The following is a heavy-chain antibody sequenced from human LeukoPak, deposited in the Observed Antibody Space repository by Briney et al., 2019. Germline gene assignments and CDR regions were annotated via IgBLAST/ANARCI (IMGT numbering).Heavy chain of an antibody. CDR3: ARGILRDYYDSSGFSHRGGVGY. V-gene: IGHV4-61*09. Sequence: SETLSLTCTVSGGSVSTGSYYWSWIRQPAGRGLEWIGHIHTSGTMNYNASLKSRVRISVETSKNQFSLRLSSVTAADTAVYFCARGILRDYYDSSGFSHRGGVGYWGQGTLVTVSS. J-gene: IGHJ4*02. D-gene: IGHD3-22*01. CDR1: GGSVSTGSYY. CDR2: IHTSGTM.